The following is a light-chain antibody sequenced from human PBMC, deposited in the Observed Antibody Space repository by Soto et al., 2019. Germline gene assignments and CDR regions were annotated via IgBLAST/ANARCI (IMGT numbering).Light chain of an antibody. CDR2: RTS. J-gene: IGKJ1*01. V-gene: IGKV3-20*01. CDR3: QQYDSSPRT. Sequence: EIALTQSPGTLSLSPGERATLSCRASQSVSSSYLAWYQQKPGQAPRLLIYRTSNRATGIPDRFSGSGSGTDFTLTISRLEPEDFAVYWCQQYDSSPRTFGQGTRWIS. CDR1: QSVSSSY.